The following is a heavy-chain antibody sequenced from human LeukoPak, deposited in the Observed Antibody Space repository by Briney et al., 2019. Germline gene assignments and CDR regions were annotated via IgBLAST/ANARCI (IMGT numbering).Heavy chain of an antibody. D-gene: IGHD5-18*01. J-gene: IGHJ6*03. CDR1: GGTFSSYA. CDR3: ARGTAMVYYYYYYMDV. CDR2: IIPTFGTA. V-gene: IGHV1-69*01. Sequence: ASVKVSCKASGGTFSSYAISWVRQAPGQGLEWMGGIIPTFGTANYAQKFQGRVTITADESTSTAYMELSSLRSEDTAVYYCARGTAMVYYYYYYMDVWGKGTTVTVSS.